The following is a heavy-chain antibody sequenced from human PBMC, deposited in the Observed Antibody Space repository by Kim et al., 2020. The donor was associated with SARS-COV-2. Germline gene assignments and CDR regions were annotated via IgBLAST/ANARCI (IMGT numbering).Heavy chain of an antibody. CDR1: GGSIFSTTYY. Sequence: SETLSLTCSVSGGSIFSTTYYWAWLRQPPGKGLEWPGNLYISGITQYNPSLGSRVTISIDRTGNRFSLKLTSVTAADTAIYYCARRTSIPRFEPWGQGTLVSVSS. CDR2: LYISGIT. J-gene: IGHJ5*02. V-gene: IGHV4-39*07. CDR3: ARRTSIPRFEP. D-gene: IGHD2-2*02.